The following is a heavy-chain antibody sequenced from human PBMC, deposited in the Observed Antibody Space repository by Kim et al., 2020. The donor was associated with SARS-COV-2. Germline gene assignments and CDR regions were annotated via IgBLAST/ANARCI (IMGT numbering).Heavy chain of an antibody. V-gene: IGHV4-61*01. D-gene: IGHD3-3*01. Sequence: SETLSLTCTVSGGSVSSVSYYWSWIRQPPEKGLEWIGYIHYSGSTDYNPSLKSRVTISLDTSKNQFSLKLSSVTAADTAVYYCARDIRLGGAFDIWGQGTMVTVSS. CDR2: IHYSGST. CDR3: ARDIRLGGAFDI. CDR1: GGSVSSVSYY. J-gene: IGHJ3*02.